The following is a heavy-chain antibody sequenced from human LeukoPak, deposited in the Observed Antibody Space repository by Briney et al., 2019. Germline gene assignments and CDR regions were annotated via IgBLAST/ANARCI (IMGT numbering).Heavy chain of an antibody. CDR3: ANLGEGNPHRFGDLIGDAFDI. CDR2: IIPILGVA. D-gene: IGHD3-10*01. J-gene: IGHJ3*02. V-gene: IGHV1-69*04. CDR1: GGTFTTYA. Sequence: SVKVSCKASGGTFTTYAINWVRQAPGQGLEWMGRIIPILGVANYAQNFQGRVTITADKSTSTAYMELSNLRSEDTAVYYCANLGEGNPHRFGDLIGDAFDIWGQGTTVTVSS.